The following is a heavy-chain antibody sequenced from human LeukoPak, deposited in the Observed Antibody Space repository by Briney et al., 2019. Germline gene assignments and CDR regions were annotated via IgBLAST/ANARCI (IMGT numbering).Heavy chain of an antibody. CDR3: AHRYYYDNSGYSLRGGYFDY. J-gene: IGHJ4*02. CDR1: GFSLSTSGVG. V-gene: IGHV2-5*02. D-gene: IGHD3-22*01. CDR2: IYWDDDK. Sequence: ESGPTLVKPTQTLTLTCTFSGFSLSTSGVGVGWIRQPPGKALEWLALIYWDDDKRYSPSLKSRLTITKDTSKNQVVLTMTNMDPVDTATYYCAHRYYYDNSGYSLRGGYFDYWGQGTLVTVSS.